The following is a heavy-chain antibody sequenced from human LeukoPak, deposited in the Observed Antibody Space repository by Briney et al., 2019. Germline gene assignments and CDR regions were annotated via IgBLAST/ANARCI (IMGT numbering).Heavy chain of an antibody. CDR2: ISYDGSNK. J-gene: IGHJ4*02. CDR3: AKAVAGIDY. CDR1: GFTFSSYT. Sequence: GGSLRLSCAASGFTFSSYTMHWVRQAPGKGLEWVAVISYDGSNKYYADSVKGRFTISRDNSKNTLYLQMNSLRAEDTAVYYCAKAVAGIDYWGQGTLVTVSS. V-gene: IGHV3-30-3*01. D-gene: IGHD6-19*01.